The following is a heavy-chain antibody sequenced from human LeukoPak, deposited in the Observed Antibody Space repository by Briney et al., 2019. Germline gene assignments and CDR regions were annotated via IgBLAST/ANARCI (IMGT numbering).Heavy chain of an antibody. Sequence: GGSLRLSCAASGSTLRDHYVDWVRQAPAKGLEWVDRTKYKAERYTTVYAASVNGRFTISRDESKNSLYLQMNSLTTDDAAVYYCATSQPNFPFVYWGQGTLVTVSS. V-gene: IGHV3-72*01. CDR3: ATSQPNFPFVY. J-gene: IGHJ4*02. D-gene: IGHD4/OR15-4a*01. CDR2: TKYKAERYTT. CDR1: GSTLRDHY.